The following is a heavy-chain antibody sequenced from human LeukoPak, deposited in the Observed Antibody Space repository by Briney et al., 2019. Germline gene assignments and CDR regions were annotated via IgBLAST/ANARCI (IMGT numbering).Heavy chain of an antibody. CDR2: IYYSGST. V-gene: IGHV4-39*01. D-gene: IGHD5-18*01. CDR3: ARPGDTAMDPYNWFDP. J-gene: IGHJ5*02. Sequence: SETLSLTCTVSGGSISSSSYYWGWIRQPPGKGLEWIGSIYYSGSTYYNPSLKSRVTISVDTSKNQFSLKLSSVTAADTAVYYCARPGDTAMDPYNWFDPWGQGTLVTVSS. CDR1: GGSISSSSYY.